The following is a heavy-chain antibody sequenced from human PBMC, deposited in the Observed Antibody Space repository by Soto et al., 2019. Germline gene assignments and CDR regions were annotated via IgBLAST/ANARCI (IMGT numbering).Heavy chain of an antibody. CDR2: ISAYNGNI. CDR3: ARDQWFYYGSGSYSDY. V-gene: IGHV1-18*04. CDR1: GYTFTSYG. J-gene: IGHJ4*02. D-gene: IGHD3-10*01. Sequence: SVKVSCKASGYTFTSYGISWVRQAPGQGLEWMGWISAYNGNINYAQKLQGRVTMTTDTSTSTAYMELRSLRSDDTAVYYCARDQWFYYGSGSYSDYWGQGTRGTVS.